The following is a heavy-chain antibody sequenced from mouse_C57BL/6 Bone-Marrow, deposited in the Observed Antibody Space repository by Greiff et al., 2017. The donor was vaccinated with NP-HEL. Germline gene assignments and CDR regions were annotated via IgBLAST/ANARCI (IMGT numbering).Heavy chain of an antibody. CDR2: INPNNGGT. CDR1: GYTFTDYY. CDR3: ARSPYYSNYVGPDY. V-gene: IGHV1-26*01. J-gene: IGHJ2*01. D-gene: IGHD2-5*01. Sequence: EVQLQQSGPELVKPGASVKISCKASGYTFTDYYMNWVKQSHGKSLEWIGDINPNNGGTSYNQKFKGKATLTVDKSSSTAYMELRSLTSEDSAVYYCARSPYYSNYVGPDYWGQGTTLTVSS.